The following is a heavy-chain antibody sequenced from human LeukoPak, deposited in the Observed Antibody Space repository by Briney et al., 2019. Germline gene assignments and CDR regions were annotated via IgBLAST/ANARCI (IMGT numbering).Heavy chain of an antibody. Sequence: GGSLRLSCAASGFTFSSYSMNWVRQAPGKGLEGVSSISSSSSYIYYAHSVKGRFTISRDNAKNSLYLQMNSLRAEDTAVYYCARVDTAMVTRYYYYMDVWGKGTTVTVSS. D-gene: IGHD5-18*01. CDR2: ISSSSSYI. V-gene: IGHV3-21*01. J-gene: IGHJ6*03. CDR1: GFTFSSYS. CDR3: ARVDTAMVTRYYYYMDV.